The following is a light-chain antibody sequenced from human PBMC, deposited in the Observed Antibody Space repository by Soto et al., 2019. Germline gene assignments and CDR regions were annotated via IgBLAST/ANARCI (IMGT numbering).Light chain of an antibody. Sequence: DIQMTQSPSTVSASVVDTVTITCRASQSISTRLAWYQQKAGKAPKVLIYDASRLESGVPSRFSGSGSGTEFTLTISRLQPDDFASYYCQQYDSYSWTFGRGTKVDIK. V-gene: IGKV1-5*01. J-gene: IGKJ1*01. CDR2: DAS. CDR1: QSISTR. CDR3: QQYDSYSWT.